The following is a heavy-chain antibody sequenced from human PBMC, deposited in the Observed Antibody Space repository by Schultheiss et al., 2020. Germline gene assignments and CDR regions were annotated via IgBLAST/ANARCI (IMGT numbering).Heavy chain of an antibody. D-gene: IGHD6-13*01. V-gene: IGHV1-69*13. CDR3: ARDLHWGQQLALDY. CDR2: IIPIFGTA. J-gene: IGHJ4*02. Sequence: SVKVSCKASGGTFSSYAISWVRQAPGQGLEWMGGIIPIFGTANYAQKFQGRVTITADESTSTAYMELSSLRSEDTAVYYCARDLHWGQQLALDYWGQGTLVTFSS. CDR1: GGTFSSYA.